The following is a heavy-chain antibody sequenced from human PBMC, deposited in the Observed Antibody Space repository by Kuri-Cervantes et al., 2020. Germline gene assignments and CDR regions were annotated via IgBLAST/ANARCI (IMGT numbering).Heavy chain of an antibody. CDR2: INSDGSST. J-gene: IGHJ4*02. D-gene: IGHD5-12*01. CDR1: GFTFSSYW. V-gene: IGHV3-74*01. CDR3: ARDHTPGDIVATILYY. Sequence: GGSLRLSCAASGFTFSSYWMHWVRQAPGKGLVWVSRINSDGSSTSYADSVKGRFTISRDNSKNTLYLQMNSLRAEDTAVYYCARDHTPGDIVATILYYWGQGTLVTVSS.